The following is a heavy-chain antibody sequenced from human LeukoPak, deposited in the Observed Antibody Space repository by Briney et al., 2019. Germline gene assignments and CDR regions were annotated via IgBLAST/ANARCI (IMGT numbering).Heavy chain of an antibody. V-gene: IGHV5-51*03. D-gene: IGHD3-22*01. CDR1: GYSFTSYW. CDR3: ARLSCDSSGYYYGYFDY. J-gene: IGHJ4*02. CDR2: IYPGDSDT. Sequence: KPGESLKISCEGSGYSFTSYWIGWVRQMPGKGLEWMGIIYPGDSDTRYSPSFQGQVTISADKSISTAYLQWSSLKASDTAMYYCARLSCDSSGYYYGYFDYWGQGTLVTVSS.